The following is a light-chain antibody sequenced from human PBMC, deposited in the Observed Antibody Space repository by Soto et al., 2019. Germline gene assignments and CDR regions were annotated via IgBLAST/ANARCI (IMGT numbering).Light chain of an antibody. V-gene: IGKV1-27*01. CDR1: QDISNS. CDR2: ATS. J-gene: IGKJ4*01. Sequence: DIQMTQSPSSLSASVGDRVTITCRASQDISNSLAWYQQKPGKVPKVLIYATSILQSGVPARFSGSGSRTDFTLTISRRQPEDVATDYCQDYNSAPLTFGGGTKVEI. CDR3: QDYNSAPLT.